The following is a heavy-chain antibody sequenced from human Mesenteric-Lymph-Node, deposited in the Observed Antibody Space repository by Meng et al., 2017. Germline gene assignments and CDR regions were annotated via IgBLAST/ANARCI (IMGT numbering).Heavy chain of an antibody. D-gene: IGHD4-11*01. CDR3: AADTVTDRAWVMDV. V-gene: IGHV1-58*01. J-gene: IGHJ6*02. CDR1: GFTFTTSV. CDR2: IVVGSRNT. Sequence: SVNVSCKASGFTFTTSVVQWVRQARGQRLEWIGWIVVGSRNTDYAQKFQERVTITRDMSTSTAYMELSSLRSEDTAVYYCAADTVTDRAWVMDVWGQGTTVTVSS.